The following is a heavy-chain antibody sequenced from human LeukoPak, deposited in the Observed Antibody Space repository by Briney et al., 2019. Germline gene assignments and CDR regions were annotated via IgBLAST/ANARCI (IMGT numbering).Heavy chain of an antibody. CDR1: GGTFSSYG. J-gene: IGHJ4*02. CDR2: IIPIFGTA. D-gene: IGHD6-13*01. CDR3: ARATEIAAAVG. V-gene: IGHV1-69*05. Sequence: SVKVSCKASGGTFSSYGISWVRQAPGQGLEWMGGIIPIFGTANYAQKFQGRVTMTRDTSTSTVYMELSSLRSEDTAVYYCARATEIAAAVGWGQGTLVTVSS.